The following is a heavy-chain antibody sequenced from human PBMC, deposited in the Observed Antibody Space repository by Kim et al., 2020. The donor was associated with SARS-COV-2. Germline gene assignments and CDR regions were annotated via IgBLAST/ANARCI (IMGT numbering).Heavy chain of an antibody. V-gene: IGHV3-23*01. CDR2: IDGSDGTT. CDR3: MKGGWGWIWDH. J-gene: IGHJ4*02. CDR1: GFTFTGYA. D-gene: IGHD2-2*03. Sequence: GGSLRLSCTTSGFTFTGYAMSWVRQAPGKGLEWVSSIDGSDGTTYYVDSVKGRFTISRDNSKSTLYLQMSTLRADDTAVYYCMKGGWGWIWDHWGQGTLVTVYS.